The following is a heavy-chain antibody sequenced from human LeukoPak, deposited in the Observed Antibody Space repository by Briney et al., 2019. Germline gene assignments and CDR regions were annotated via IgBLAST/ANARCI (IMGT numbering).Heavy chain of an antibody. CDR3: ARDLLHAFDI. CDR1: AFTFSSYS. Sequence: GGSLRLSCAASAFTFSSYSMNWVRQAPGKGLEWISYIGGSSRSISYADSVKGRFTISRDNAKNSLYLQMNSLRAEDTALYYCARDLLHAFDIWGQGTMVTVSS. CDR2: IGGSSRSI. J-gene: IGHJ3*02. V-gene: IGHV3-48*01.